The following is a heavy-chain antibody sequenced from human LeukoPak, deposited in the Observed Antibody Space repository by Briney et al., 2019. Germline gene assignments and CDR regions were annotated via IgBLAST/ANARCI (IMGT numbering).Heavy chain of an antibody. CDR1: DGSVSSSNHH. V-gene: IGHV4-39*01. Sequence: SETLSLTCNVSDGSVSSSNHHWAWIRQSPGMGLEWVGTFFSTGRTSQNPDPSLKSRVTISVDTSKNQFSLNLNSVTAADTAVYYCARHGRMATINPSYWGQGTLVTVSS. J-gene: IGHJ4*02. CDR2: FFSTGRT. D-gene: IGHD5-24*01. CDR3: ARHGRMATINPSY.